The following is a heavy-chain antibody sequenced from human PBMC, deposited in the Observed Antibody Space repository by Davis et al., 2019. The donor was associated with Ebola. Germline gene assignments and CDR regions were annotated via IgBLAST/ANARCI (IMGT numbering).Heavy chain of an antibody. Sequence: GGSLRLSCAASGFTFSSYWMSWVRQAPGKGLEWVSYMSHSSNTIYYADSVKGRFTISRDNAKNSLYLQMNSLRDEDTAVYYCARDGIAVAGTALLYYYYGMDVWGKGTTVTVSS. D-gene: IGHD6-19*01. CDR2: MSHSSNTI. J-gene: IGHJ6*04. V-gene: IGHV3-48*02. CDR1: GFTFSSYW. CDR3: ARDGIAVAGTALLYYYYGMDV.